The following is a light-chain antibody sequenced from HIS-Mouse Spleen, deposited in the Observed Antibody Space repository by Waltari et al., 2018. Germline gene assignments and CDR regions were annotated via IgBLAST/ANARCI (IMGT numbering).Light chain of an antibody. CDR2: AAS. Sequence: AIRMTQSPSSFSASTGDRVTITCRASQGISSYLAWYQQKPGKAPKLLIYAASTLQSGVRSRFCRSRSGTDFTLTISCLQSEDFATYYCQQYYSYPYTFGQGTKLEIK. V-gene: IGKV1-8*01. CDR3: QQYYSYPYT. CDR1: QGISSY. J-gene: IGKJ2*01.